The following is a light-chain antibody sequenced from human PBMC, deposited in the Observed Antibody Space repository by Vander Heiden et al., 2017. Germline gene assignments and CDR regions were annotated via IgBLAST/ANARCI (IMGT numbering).Light chain of an antibody. V-gene: IGLV3-25*03. CDR1: ALPKQY. Sequence: SYELTQPPSVSVSPGQTARITCSGDALPKQYAFWYQQKPGQAPVLLIDKDSERPSGIPERFSGASSGTTAKLTIRGVQAEDEAEYYCQSEDRSGTGVFGGGTKLTVL. CDR2: KDS. CDR3: QSEDRSGTGV. J-gene: IGLJ3*02.